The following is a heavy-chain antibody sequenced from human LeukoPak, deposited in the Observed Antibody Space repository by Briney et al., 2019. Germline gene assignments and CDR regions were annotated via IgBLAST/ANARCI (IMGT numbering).Heavy chain of an antibody. Sequence: ASVKVSCKASGYTFTGYYMHWVRQAPGQGLEWMGWINPNSGGTNYAQKFQGRVTMTRDTSISTAYMELSRPRSDDTAVYYCARDPSGDRGYFDYWGQGTLVTVSS. J-gene: IGHJ4*02. CDR3: ARDPSGDRGYFDY. D-gene: IGHD7-27*01. CDR2: INPNSGGT. V-gene: IGHV1-2*02. CDR1: GYTFTGYY.